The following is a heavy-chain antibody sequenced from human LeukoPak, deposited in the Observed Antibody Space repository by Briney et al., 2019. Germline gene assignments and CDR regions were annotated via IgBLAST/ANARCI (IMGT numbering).Heavy chain of an antibody. CDR3: ARDYSSGWSDGMDV. J-gene: IGHJ6*02. CDR2: INPNSGGT. Sequence: ASVKVSCKASGYTFTSYGISWVRQAPGQGLEWMGWINPNSGGTNYAQKFQGRVTMTRDTSISTAYMELSRLRSDDTAVYYCARDYSSGWSDGMDVWGQGTTVTVSS. CDR1: GYTFTSYG. D-gene: IGHD6-19*01. V-gene: IGHV1-2*02.